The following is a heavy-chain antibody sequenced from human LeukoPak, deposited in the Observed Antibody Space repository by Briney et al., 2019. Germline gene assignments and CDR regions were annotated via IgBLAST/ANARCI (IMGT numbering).Heavy chain of an antibody. CDR3: AKDGDGDGYFDY. D-gene: IGHD5-24*01. CDR2: ISYDGSNK. J-gene: IGHJ4*02. CDR1: GFTFSSYG. V-gene: IGHV3-30*18. Sequence: PGGSLRLSCAASGFTFSSYGMHWVRQAPGKGLEWVAVISYDGSNKYYADSVKGRFTISRDNSKNTLYLQMNSLRAEDTAVYYCAKDGDGDGYFDYWGQGTLVTVSS.